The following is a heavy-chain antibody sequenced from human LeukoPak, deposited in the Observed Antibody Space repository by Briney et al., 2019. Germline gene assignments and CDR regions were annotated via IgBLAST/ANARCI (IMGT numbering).Heavy chain of an antibody. CDR1: GGSISSGSYY. D-gene: IGHD1-26*01. CDR3: ARLSYGPWGMDV. Sequence: PSETLSLTCTVSGGSISSGSYYWSWIRQPAGKGLEWIGRIYTTGSTDYNPSLKSRVTISVDTSKNQFSLKLSSVTAADTAVYYCARLSYGPWGMDVWGQGTTVTVSS. J-gene: IGHJ6*02. CDR2: IYTTGST. V-gene: IGHV4-61*02.